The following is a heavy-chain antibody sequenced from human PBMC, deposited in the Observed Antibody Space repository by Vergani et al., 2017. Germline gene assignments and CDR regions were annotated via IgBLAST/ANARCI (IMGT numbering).Heavy chain of an antibody. CDR3: ARGETRKEWLNP. J-gene: IGHJ5*02. V-gene: IGHV4-61*02. D-gene: IGHD1-14*01. CDR1: GVSVSSTAFY. Sequence: QVQLQESGPALVKPSQTLSLTCSVSGVSVSSTAFYWNWIRQPAGKGVEWIGRIYGSGNINYNPSLENRATISRDPSKNQFSLKVPSVPAADTTVYYCARGETRKEWLNPWGQGNQVIVSS. CDR2: IYGSGNI.